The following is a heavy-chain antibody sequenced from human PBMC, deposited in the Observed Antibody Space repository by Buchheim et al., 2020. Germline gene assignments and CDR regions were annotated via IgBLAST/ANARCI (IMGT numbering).Heavy chain of an antibody. Sequence: QVQLLESGGGVVQPGGSLRLSCAASGFTFSSYGMHWVRQAPGKGLEWVAVISYDGSNKYYADSVKGRFTLSRDNSKNTLYLQMNSLRAEDTAVYYCARTYYDFWSGYWWGHYYYGMDVWGQGTT. J-gene: IGHJ6*02. V-gene: IGHV3-30*03. CDR3: ARTYYDFWSGYWWGHYYYGMDV. D-gene: IGHD3-3*01. CDR1: GFTFSSYG. CDR2: ISYDGSNK.